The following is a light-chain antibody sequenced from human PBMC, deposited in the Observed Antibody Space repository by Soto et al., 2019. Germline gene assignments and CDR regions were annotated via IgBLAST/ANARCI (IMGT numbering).Light chain of an antibody. J-gene: IGKJ5*01. CDR2: GAS. Sequence: EIVMTQSPATLSVSPGERATLSCRASRSVSSNLAWYQQKPGQAPRLLIYGASTRATGIPARFSGSGSGTEFTLTISSLQSEDFAVYYCQQYKNWPSITFGQGTRLEI. V-gene: IGKV3-15*01. CDR1: RSVSSN. CDR3: QQYKNWPSIT.